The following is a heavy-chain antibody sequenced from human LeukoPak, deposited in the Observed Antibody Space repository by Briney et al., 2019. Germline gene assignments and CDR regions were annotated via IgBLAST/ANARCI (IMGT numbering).Heavy chain of an antibody. J-gene: IGHJ4*02. CDR2: INHSGST. V-gene: IGHV4-34*01. CDR1: GGSFSGYY. Sequence: SETLSLTCAVYGGSFSGYYWSWIRQPPGKGLEWIGEINHSGSTNYNPSLKSRVTISVDTSKNQFSLKLSSVTAADTAVYYCAREWGGGCVGYFDYWGQGTLVTVSS. D-gene: IGHD6-19*01. CDR3: AREWGGGCVGYFDY.